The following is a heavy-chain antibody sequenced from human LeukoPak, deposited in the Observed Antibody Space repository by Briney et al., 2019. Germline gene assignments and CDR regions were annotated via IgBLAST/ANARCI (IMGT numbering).Heavy chain of an antibody. CDR2: ISSSSFYT. Sequence: KPGGSLRLPCAASGFTFSDYYMSWIRQAPGKGLEWISYISSSSFYTSYADSVKGRLTISRDNAKNSLYLQMNSLRAEDTAVYYCARDHRLRYFDWSDFDYWGQGTLVTVSS. CDR3: ARDHRLRYFDWSDFDY. D-gene: IGHD3-9*01. V-gene: IGHV3-11*06. CDR1: GFTFSDYY. J-gene: IGHJ4*02.